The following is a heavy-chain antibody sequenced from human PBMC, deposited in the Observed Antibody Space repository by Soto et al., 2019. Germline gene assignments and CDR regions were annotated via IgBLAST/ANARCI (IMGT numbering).Heavy chain of an antibody. CDR2: ISGSGGST. Sequence: PGGSLRLSCAASGFTFSSYAMSWVRQAPGKGLEWVSAISGSGGSTYYADSVKGRFTISRDNSKNTLYLQMNSLRAEDTAVYYCAKSVFPGHDIAAAGRVFYGMDVWGQGTTVTVSS. J-gene: IGHJ6*02. V-gene: IGHV3-23*01. D-gene: IGHD6-13*01. CDR3: AKSVFPGHDIAAAGRVFYGMDV. CDR1: GFTFSSYA.